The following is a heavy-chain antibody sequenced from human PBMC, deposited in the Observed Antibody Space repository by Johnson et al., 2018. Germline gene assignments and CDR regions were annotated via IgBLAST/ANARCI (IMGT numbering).Heavy chain of an antibody. V-gene: IGHV3-9*01. J-gene: IGHJ1*01. CDR3: AKDQGSYLEYFQH. Sequence: VQLVQSGGGLVKPGGSLRLCCAASGFTFSSYSMNWVRQAPGKGLEWVSGISWNSGSIGYADSVKGRFTISRDTAKNSLYLQMNSLRAEDTALYYCAKDQGSYLEYFQHWGQGTLVTVSS. CDR1: GFTFSSYS. CDR2: ISWNSGSI. D-gene: IGHD1-26*01.